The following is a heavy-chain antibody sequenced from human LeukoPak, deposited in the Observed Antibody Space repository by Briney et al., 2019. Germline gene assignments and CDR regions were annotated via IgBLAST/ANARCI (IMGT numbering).Heavy chain of an antibody. J-gene: IGHJ4*02. V-gene: IGHV3-9*01. CDR2: ISWNSGSI. CDR3: AKDLTPFRFFRGGDFDY. Sequence: GGPLRLSCAASGFTFDDYAMHWVRQAPGKGLEWVSGISWNSGSIGYADSVKGRFTISRDNAKNSLYLQMNSLRAEDTALYYCAKDLTPFRFFRGGDFDYWGQGTLVTVSS. CDR1: GFTFDDYA. D-gene: IGHD3-3*01.